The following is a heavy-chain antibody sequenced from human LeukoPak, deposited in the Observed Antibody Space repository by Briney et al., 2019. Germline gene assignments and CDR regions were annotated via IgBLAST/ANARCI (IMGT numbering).Heavy chain of an antibody. Sequence: SCKASGGTFSSYAMSWVRQAPGKGLEWVSTISGSGGSTSYADSVKGRFTISRDNSKNTLYLQMNSLRAEDTAVYYCAKDDRIQTRRYSYNYWGQGTLVTVSS. CDR1: GGTFSSYA. J-gene: IGHJ4*02. V-gene: IGHV3-23*01. CDR3: AKDDRIQTRRYSYNY. D-gene: IGHD5-18*01. CDR2: ISGSGGST.